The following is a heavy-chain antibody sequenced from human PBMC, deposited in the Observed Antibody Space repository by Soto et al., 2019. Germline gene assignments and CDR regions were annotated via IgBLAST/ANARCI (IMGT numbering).Heavy chain of an antibody. J-gene: IGHJ6*02. CDR2: IYYSGST. Sequence: SETLSLTCTVSGGSISSGDYYWSWIRQPPGKGLEWIGYIYYSGSTYYNPSLKSRVTISVDTSKNQFSLKLSSVTAADTAVYYCARDMLGGYYYYGMDVWGQGTTVTVSS. D-gene: IGHD2-8*01. V-gene: IGHV4-30-4*01. CDR1: GGSISSGDYY. CDR3: ARDMLGGYYYYGMDV.